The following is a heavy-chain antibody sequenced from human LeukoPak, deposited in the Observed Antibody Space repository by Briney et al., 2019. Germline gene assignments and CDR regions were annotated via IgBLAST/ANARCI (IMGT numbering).Heavy chain of an antibody. V-gene: IGHV1-69*13. D-gene: IGHD3-9*01. CDR3: ARGRYDILTGYSDY. J-gene: IGHJ4*02. CDR2: IIPIFGTA. Sequence: EASVKVSCKASGGTFSSYAISWVRQAPGQGLEWMGGIIPIFGTANYAQKFQGRVTITADESTSTAYMELSSLRSEDTAVYYCARGRYDILTGYSDYWGQGTLVTVSS. CDR1: GGTFSSYA.